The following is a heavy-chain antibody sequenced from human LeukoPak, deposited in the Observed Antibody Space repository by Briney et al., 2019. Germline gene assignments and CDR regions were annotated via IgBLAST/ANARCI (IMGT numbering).Heavy chain of an antibody. D-gene: IGHD3-10*01. CDR3: ARGDAMVRGVRNWFDP. V-gene: IGHV6-1*01. CDR2: TYYRSKWYN. Sequence: SQTLSLTCAISGDSVSSNSAAWNWIRQSPSRGLEWLGRTYYRSKWYNDYAVSVKSRITINPDTSKNQFSLQLNSVTPEDTAVYYCARGDAMVRGVRNWFDPWGQGTLVTVSS. CDR1: GDSVSSNSAA. J-gene: IGHJ5*02.